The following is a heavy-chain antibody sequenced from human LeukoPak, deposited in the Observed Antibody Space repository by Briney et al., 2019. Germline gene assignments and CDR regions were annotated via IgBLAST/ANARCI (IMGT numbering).Heavy chain of an antibody. D-gene: IGHD1-1*01. V-gene: IGHV1-2*02. CDR2: INPNSGGT. CDR3: ARGIATGTPAAFEI. J-gene: IGHJ3*02. Sequence: ASVKVSCKASGYTFTGYYMHWVRQAPGQGLEWMGWINPNSGGTNYAQKFQGRVTMTKDTSITTAYMELSRLRSDDTAVYYCARGIATGTPAAFEIWGQGTMVTVSS. CDR1: GYTFTGYY.